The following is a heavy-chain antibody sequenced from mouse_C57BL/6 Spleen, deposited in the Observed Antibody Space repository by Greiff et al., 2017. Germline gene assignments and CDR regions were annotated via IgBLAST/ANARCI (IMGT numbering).Heavy chain of an antibody. CDR2: IDPENGDT. Sequence: VQLQQSGAELVRPGASVKLSCTASGFNIKDDYMHWVKQRPEQGLEWIGWIDPENGDTEYASKFQGKATIPADTSSNTAYLQLSSLTAEDTAVYYCTTAYYSNVAYWGQGTLVTVSA. J-gene: IGHJ3*01. D-gene: IGHD2-5*01. CDR3: TTAYYSNVAY. V-gene: IGHV14-4*01. CDR1: GFNIKDDY.